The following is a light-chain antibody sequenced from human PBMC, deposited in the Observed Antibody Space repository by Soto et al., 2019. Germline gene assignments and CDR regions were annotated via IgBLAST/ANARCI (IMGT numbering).Light chain of an antibody. CDR1: QSVNSN. Sequence: EIVMTQSPATLSVSPGERATLSCRASQSVNSNLAWYQQKPGQAPRLLIYAASTRATDIPAGFSGSGSGTEFTLTISSLQSEDFAVYYCQQYNTWPITFGGGTKVEIK. V-gene: IGKV3-15*01. J-gene: IGKJ4*01. CDR2: AAS. CDR3: QQYNTWPIT.